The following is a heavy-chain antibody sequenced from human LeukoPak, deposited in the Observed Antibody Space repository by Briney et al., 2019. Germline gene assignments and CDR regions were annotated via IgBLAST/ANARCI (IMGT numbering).Heavy chain of an antibody. J-gene: IGHJ3*02. V-gene: IGHV1-2*02. D-gene: IGHD3/OR15-3a*01. Sequence: VSVKVSCKASGYTFTGYYMHWVRQAPGQGLEWMGWINPNSGGTNYAQKFQGRVTMTRDTSISTAYMELSRLRSDDTAVYYCASWLDGPQTEAFDIWGQGTMVTVSS. CDR3: ASWLDGPQTEAFDI. CDR1: GYTFTGYY. CDR2: INPNSGGT.